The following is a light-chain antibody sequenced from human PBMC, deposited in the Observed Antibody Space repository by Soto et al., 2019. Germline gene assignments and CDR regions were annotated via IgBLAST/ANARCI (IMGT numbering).Light chain of an antibody. CDR1: QGVSSY. CDR2: DAS. Sequence: ESVLTQAAATLSLYPGERATLSCRASQGVSSYLAGYQQKPGQAPRLLIYDASNRATGIPARFSGSGPGTDFTLTISSLEPEDFAVYYCQQRSNWPFTFGQGTRLEIK. CDR3: QQRSNWPFT. V-gene: IGKV3D-11*01. J-gene: IGKJ5*01.